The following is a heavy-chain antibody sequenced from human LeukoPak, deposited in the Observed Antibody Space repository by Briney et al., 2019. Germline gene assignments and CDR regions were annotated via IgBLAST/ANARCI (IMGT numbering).Heavy chain of an antibody. V-gene: IGHV3-23*01. CDR2: ISGSGVDT. D-gene: IGHD4/OR15-4a*01. CDR3: AKDRMVPTGLGALDI. CDR1: GFTFSSYA. Sequence: GGSLRLSCAGSGFTFSSYAMSWVRQAPGKGLEGVSAISGSGVDTYYADSAKGRFTISRDKSKSTLYLQMNSLRGEDTAVYYCAKDRMVPTGLGALDIWGPGTMLIVSS. J-gene: IGHJ3*02.